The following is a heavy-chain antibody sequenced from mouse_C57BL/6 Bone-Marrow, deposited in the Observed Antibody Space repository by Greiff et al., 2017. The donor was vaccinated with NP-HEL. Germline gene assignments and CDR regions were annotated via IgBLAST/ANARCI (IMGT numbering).Heavy chain of an antibody. CDR1: GYTFTSYG. D-gene: IGHD1-1*01. J-gene: IGHJ3*01. CDR3: ARRDYGSSYGFAY. V-gene: IGHV1-81*01. CDR2: IYPRSGNT. Sequence: VQLQQSGAELARPGASVKLSCKASGYTFTSYGISWVKQRTGQGLEWIGEIYPRSGNTYYNEKFKGKATLTADKSSSTAYMELRSLTSEDSAVYFCARRDYGSSYGFAYWGQGTLVTVSA.